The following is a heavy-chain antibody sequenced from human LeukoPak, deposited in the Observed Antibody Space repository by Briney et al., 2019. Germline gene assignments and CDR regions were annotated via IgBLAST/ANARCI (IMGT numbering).Heavy chain of an antibody. V-gene: IGHV4-39*07. CDR1: GGSISSSSYY. Sequence: SETLSLTCTVSGGSISSSSYYWGWIRQPPGKGLEWIGSIYYSGSTYYNPSLKSRVTISVDTSKNQFSLKLSSVTAADTAVYYCARAILTPSGYVWYFDLWGRGTLVTVSS. D-gene: IGHD3-3*01. J-gene: IGHJ2*01. CDR3: ARAILTPSGYVWYFDL. CDR2: IYYSGST.